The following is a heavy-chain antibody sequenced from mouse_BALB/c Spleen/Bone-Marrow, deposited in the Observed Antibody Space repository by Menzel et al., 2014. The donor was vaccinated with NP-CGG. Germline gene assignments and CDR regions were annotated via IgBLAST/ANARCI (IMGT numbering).Heavy chain of an antibody. CDR2: ISSDSGAI. V-gene: IGHV5-17*02. J-gene: IGHJ2*01. D-gene: IGHD4-1*01. Sequence: EVQGVESGGGLVQPGGSRKLSCAASGFTFSSFGMHWVRQAPEKGLEWIAYISSDSGAIFYADTVKGRFTISRDNPKNTLFLQMTSLRSEDTAIYFCTRGGNWEDFDYWGQGTTLTVSS. CDR1: GFTFSSFG. CDR3: TRGGNWEDFDY.